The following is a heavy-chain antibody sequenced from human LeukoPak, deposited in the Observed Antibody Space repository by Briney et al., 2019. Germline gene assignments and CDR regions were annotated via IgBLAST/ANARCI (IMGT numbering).Heavy chain of an antibody. D-gene: IGHD4-11*01. J-gene: IGHJ6*03. CDR1: GFTFSSYW. Sequence: GGSLRLSCAASGFTFSSYWMHWVRQAPGKGLVWVSRINSDGSSTSYADSVKGRFTISRDNAKNTLYLQMNSLRAEDTAVYYCASPYSTTGMDVWGKGTTVTVPS. V-gene: IGHV3-74*01. CDR2: INSDGSST. CDR3: ASPYSTTGMDV.